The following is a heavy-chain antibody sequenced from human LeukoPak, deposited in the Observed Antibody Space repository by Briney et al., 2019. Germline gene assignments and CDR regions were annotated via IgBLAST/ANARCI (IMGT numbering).Heavy chain of an antibody. CDR1: GDSVSSSY. Sequence: PSETLSLTCTVSGDSVSSSYWSWIRQPAGKGLEWIGRIYTSGTTHYNPSLKSRVTMSVDTSKNQFSLKLSSVAAEDTAVYYCAKENWVYNWKYDSSGSGINYWGQGTRVTVSS. CDR2: IYTSGTT. CDR3: AKENWVYNWKYDSSGSGINY. D-gene: IGHD3-22*01. J-gene: IGHJ4*02. V-gene: IGHV4-4*07.